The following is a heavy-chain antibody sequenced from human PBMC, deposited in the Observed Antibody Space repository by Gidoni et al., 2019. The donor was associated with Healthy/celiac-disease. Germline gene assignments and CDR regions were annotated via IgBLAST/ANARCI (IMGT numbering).Heavy chain of an antibody. J-gene: IGHJ4*02. CDR1: GFTFSSYA. V-gene: IGHV3-30-3*01. D-gene: IGHD6-13*01. CDR3: AREIIAAAGRPFDY. Sequence: QVQLVESGGGVVQPGRSLRLSCAASGFTFSSYAMHWVRQAPGKGLEWVAVISYDGSNKYYADSVKGRFTISRDNSKNTLYLQMNSLRAEDTAVYYCAREIIAAAGRPFDYWGQGTLVTVSS. CDR2: ISYDGSNK.